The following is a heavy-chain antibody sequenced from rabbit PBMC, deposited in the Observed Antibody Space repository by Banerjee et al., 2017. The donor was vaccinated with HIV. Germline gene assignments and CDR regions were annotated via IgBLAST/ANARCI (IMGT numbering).Heavy chain of an antibody. CDR3: ARAYAGYADYGYGTFNL. CDR1: GFSFSSTYY. V-gene: IGHV1S40*01. Sequence: QSLEESGGDLVKPGASLTLTCTASGFSFSSTYYMCWARQAPGKGLEWIACIYAGSSGSTYYASWAKGRFTISKTSSTTVTLQMTSLTAADTATYFCARAYAGYADYGYGTFNLWGPGTLVTVS. CDR2: IYAGSSGST. D-gene: IGHD6-1*01. J-gene: IGHJ4*01.